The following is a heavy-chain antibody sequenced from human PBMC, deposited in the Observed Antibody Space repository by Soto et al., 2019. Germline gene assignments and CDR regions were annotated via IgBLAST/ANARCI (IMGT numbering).Heavy chain of an antibody. V-gene: IGHV4-59*01. CDR2: IYYSGST. CDR1: GGSISSYY. J-gene: IGHJ4*02. Sequence: SETLSVTCTVPGGSISSYYWSWIRQPPGKGLEWIGYIYYSGSTNYNPSLKSRVTISVDTSKNQFSLKLSSVTAADTAVYYCARGRWELPGYFDYWGQGTLVTVSS. D-gene: IGHD1-26*01. CDR3: ARGRWELPGYFDY.